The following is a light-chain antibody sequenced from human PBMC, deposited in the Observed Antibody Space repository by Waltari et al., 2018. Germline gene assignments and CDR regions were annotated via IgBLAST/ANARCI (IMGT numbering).Light chain of an antibody. V-gene: IGLV2-14*01. CDR2: EVS. CDR3: SSYTTSSAPGV. J-gene: IGLJ1*01. Sequence: QSALTQPASVSGSPGQSITISCSETDSDVGAYDFVSWYQQHPGKAPHLIIYEVSNRPSGIPNRFSASKSGNTASLTISGLQAEDEADYYCSSYTTSSAPGVFGTGTRVTVL. CDR1: DSDVGAYDF.